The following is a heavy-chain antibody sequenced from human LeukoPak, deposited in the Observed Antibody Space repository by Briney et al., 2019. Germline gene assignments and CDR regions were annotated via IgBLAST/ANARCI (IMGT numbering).Heavy chain of an antibody. Sequence: SETLSLTCTVSGYFISSGYYWGWIRQPPGKGLEWIGNIYQGGSTHYNPSLKSRVTISVDTSKNQLSLRLSSVTAAGTAVYYCARDTSGGYSGYDLYYYYAMDVWGRGTTVTVSS. D-gene: IGHD5-12*01. CDR1: GYFISSGYY. CDR2: IYQGGST. CDR3: ARDTSGGYSGYDLYYYYAMDV. V-gene: IGHV4-38-2*02. J-gene: IGHJ6*02.